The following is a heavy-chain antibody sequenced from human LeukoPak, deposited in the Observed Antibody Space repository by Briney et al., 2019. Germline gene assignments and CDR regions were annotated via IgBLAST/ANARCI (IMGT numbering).Heavy chain of an antibody. J-gene: IGHJ4*02. CDR3: ARGDYGGNSYY. V-gene: IGHV4-34*01. CDR1: GGSFSGYY. D-gene: IGHD4-23*01. CDR2: INHSGRT. Sequence: SETLSLTCAVYGGSFSGYYWSWIRQPPGKGLEWIGEINHSGRTNYNPSLKSRVTISVDTSKNQFSLKLSSVTAADTAVYYCARGDYGGNSYYWGQGTLVTVSS.